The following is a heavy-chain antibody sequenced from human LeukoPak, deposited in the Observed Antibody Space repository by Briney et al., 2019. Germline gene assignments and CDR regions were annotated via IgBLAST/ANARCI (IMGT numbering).Heavy chain of an antibody. CDR3: ARAGGSYSPSDY. J-gene: IGHJ4*02. CDR1: GYSFTGYY. V-gene: IGHV1-18*04. D-gene: IGHD2-21*01. Sequence: ASVKVSCKSSGYSFTGYYIHWVRQAPGQGLEWMGWINAYNDNTNYAQKFQGRVTMTTDTSTSTAYMELRSLRSDDTAVFYCARAGGSYSPSDYWGQGTLVTVSS. CDR2: INAYNDNT.